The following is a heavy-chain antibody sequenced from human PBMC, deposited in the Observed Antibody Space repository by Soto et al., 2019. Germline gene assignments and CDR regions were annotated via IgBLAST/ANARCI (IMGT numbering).Heavy chain of an antibody. CDR1: GFSFSSYA. J-gene: IGHJ4*02. CDR3: AKEHHYGSGSYFPFDY. D-gene: IGHD3-10*01. V-gene: IGHV3-23*01. CDR2: ISGSGGST. Sequence: EVQLLESGGGLVQPGGSLRLSCAASGFSFSSYAMSWVRQAPGKGLEWVSAISGSGGSTYYADSVKGRFTISRDNSKNTLYLQMNSLRAEYTAVYYCAKEHHYGSGSYFPFDYWGQGTLVTVSS.